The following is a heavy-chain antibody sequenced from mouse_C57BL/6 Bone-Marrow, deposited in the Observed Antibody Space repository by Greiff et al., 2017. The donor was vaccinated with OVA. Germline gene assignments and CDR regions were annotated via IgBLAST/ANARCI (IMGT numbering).Heavy chain of an antibody. CDR2: IYPGDGDT. V-gene: IGHV1-82*01. CDR1: GYAFSSSW. Sequence: QVQLKESGPELVKPGASVKISCKASGYAFSSSWMNWVKHRPGKGLEWIGRIYPGDGDTNYNGKFKGKATLTADKSSSTAYMQLSSLTSEDSAVYFCARRGAYYGYDYYAMDYWGQGTSVTVSS. D-gene: IGHD2-9*01. CDR3: ARRGAYYGYDYYAMDY. J-gene: IGHJ4*01.